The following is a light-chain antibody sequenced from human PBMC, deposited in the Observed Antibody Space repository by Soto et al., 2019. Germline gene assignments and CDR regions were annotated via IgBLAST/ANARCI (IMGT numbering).Light chain of an antibody. V-gene: IGKV3-20*01. CDR1: QSVGSSY. J-gene: IGKJ3*01. Sequence: EIVLTQSPGTLSLSPGERATLSCSASQSVGSSYLAWYQQKPGQAPRVLIYGASSRATGIPDRFSGSGSGTDFTLTISRLEPEDFAVYYCHQYATSPFTFGPGTKVDIK. CDR3: HQYATSPFT. CDR2: GAS.